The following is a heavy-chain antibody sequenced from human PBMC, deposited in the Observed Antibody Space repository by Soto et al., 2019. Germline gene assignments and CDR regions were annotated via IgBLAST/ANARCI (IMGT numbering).Heavy chain of an antibody. CDR2: ISYDGSNK. J-gene: IGHJ6*02. CDR3: AKDLTYSSSSSYYYGMDV. V-gene: IGHV3-30*18. CDR1: GFTFSSYG. Sequence: GGSLRLSCAASGFTFSSYGMHWVRQAPGKGLEWVAVISYDGSNKYYADSVKGRFTISRDNSKNTLYLQMNSLRAEDTAVYYCAKDLTYSSSSSYYYGMDVWGQGNTVTVS. D-gene: IGHD6-6*01.